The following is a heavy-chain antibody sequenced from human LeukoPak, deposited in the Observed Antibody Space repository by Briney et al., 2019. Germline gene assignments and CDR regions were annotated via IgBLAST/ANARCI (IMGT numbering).Heavy chain of an antibody. D-gene: IGHD1-26*01. CDR3: AKDTYSGSYYVGSFDY. V-gene: IGHV3-23*01. CDR2: ISGSGGST. CDR1: GFTFSSYA. Sequence: GGSLRLSCAASGFTFSSYAMSWVRQAPGKGLEWVSAISGSGGSTYYADSVKGRFTISRDNSKNTLYLQMNSLRAEDTAVYYCAKDTYSGSYYVGSFDYWGQGTLVTVSS. J-gene: IGHJ4*02.